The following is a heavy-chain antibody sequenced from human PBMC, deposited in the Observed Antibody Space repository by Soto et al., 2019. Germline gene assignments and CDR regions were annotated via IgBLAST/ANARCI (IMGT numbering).Heavy chain of an antibody. D-gene: IGHD6-6*01. CDR1: GGTFSSYA. J-gene: IGHJ5*02. CDR2: IIPIFGTA. V-gene: IGHV1-69*13. Sequence: GASVKVSCKASGGTFSSYAISWVRQAPGQGLEWMGGIIPIFGTANYAQKFQGRVTITADESTSTAYMELSSLRSEDTAVYYCARAPATIAARPCWFDPWGQGTLVTVSS. CDR3: ARAPATIAARPCWFDP.